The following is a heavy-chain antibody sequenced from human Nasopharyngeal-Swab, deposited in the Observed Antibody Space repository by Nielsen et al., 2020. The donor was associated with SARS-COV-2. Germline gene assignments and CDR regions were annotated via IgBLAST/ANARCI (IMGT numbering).Heavy chain of an antibody. V-gene: IGHV3-30-3*01. J-gene: IGHJ4*02. CDR2: ISYDGSNK. CDR1: GFTFSSYA. CDR3: ASPSTLDY. Sequence: GESLKISCAASGFTFSSYAMHWVRQAPGKGLEWVAVISYDGSNKYYADSVKGRFSISRDNSKNTLYLQMNSLRAEDTAVYYCASPSTLDYWGQGTLVTVSS.